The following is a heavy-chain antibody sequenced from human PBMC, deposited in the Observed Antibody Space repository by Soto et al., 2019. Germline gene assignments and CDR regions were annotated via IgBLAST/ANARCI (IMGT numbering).Heavy chain of an antibody. D-gene: IGHD6-13*01. J-gene: IGHJ6*02. CDR1: GYTFTGYY. V-gene: IGHV1-2*04. CDR3: AISGGSSPRPYYYYGMDV. Sequence: GASVKVSCKASGYTFTGYYMHWVRQAPGQGLERIGWINPNSGGTNYAQKFQGWVTMTRDTSISTAYMELSRLRSDDTAVYYCAISGGSSPRPYYYYGMDVWGQGTTVTAP. CDR2: INPNSGGT.